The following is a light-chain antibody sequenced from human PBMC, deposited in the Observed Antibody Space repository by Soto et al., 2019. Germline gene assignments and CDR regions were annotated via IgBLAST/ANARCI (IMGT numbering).Light chain of an antibody. Sequence: IQLTQSPTSLSASVGDRVTITCRASQGISSYLAWYQQKPGKAPKLLIYGASTLQSGVPSRFSGSGSGTDFTLTVSSLQPEDFATYYCQQLRMYPSTFGGGTKVEIK. CDR2: GAS. CDR3: QQLRMYPST. V-gene: IGKV1-9*01. J-gene: IGKJ4*01. CDR1: QGISSY.